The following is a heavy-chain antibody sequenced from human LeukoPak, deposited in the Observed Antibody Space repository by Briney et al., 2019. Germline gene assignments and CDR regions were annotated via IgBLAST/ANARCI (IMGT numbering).Heavy chain of an antibody. Sequence: PSETLSLTCTVSGGSISSNNYYWSWIRQPAGKGLEWIGRIYTSGSTNYNPSLKSRVTMSVDTSKNQFSLKLSSVTAADTAVYYCARDLIPSAVVVAPSWFDPWGQGTLVTVSS. J-gene: IGHJ5*02. CDR3: ARDLIPSAVVVAPSWFDP. CDR2: IYTSGST. D-gene: IGHD2-15*01. CDR1: GGSISSNNYY. V-gene: IGHV4-61*02.